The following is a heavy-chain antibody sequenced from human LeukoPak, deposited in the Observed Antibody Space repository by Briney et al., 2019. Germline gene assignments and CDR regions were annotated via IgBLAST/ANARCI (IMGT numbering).Heavy chain of an antibody. CDR1: GGSISSSNW. CDR3: ARDWEGSGWSRDYYFDY. J-gene: IGHJ4*02. V-gene: IGHV4-4*02. Sequence: SGTLSLTCAVSGGSISSSNWWSWVRQPPGKGLEWIGEIYHSGSTNYNPSLKSRVTISVDKSKNQFSLKLSSVTAAVTAVYYCARDWEGSGWSRDYYFDYWGQGTLVTVSS. CDR2: IYHSGST. D-gene: IGHD6-19*01.